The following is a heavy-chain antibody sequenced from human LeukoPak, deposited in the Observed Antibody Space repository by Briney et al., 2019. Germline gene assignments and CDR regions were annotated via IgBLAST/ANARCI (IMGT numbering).Heavy chain of an antibody. D-gene: IGHD6-13*01. V-gene: IGHV1-69*13. Sequence: WASVKVSCKASGGTFSSYAISWVRQAPGQGLEWMGGIIPIFGTANYAQKFQGRVTITADESTSTAYMELSSLRSDDTAVYYCARQARESSWYLRYFDYWGQGTLVTVSS. CDR2: IIPIFGTA. J-gene: IGHJ4*02. CDR1: GGTFSSYA. CDR3: ARQARESSWYLRYFDY.